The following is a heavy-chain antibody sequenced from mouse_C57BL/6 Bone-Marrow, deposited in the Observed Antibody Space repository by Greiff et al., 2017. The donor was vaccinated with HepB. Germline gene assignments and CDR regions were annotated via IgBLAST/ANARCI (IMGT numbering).Heavy chain of an antibody. Sequence: VQLQQPGTELVKPGASVKLSCKASGYTFTSYWMHWVKPRPGQGLEWIGNINPSNGGTNYNEKFKSKATLTVDKSSSTAYMQLSSLTSEDSAVYYCARDSDDGYGKYFDVWGTGTTVTVSS. CDR1: GYTFTSYW. J-gene: IGHJ1*03. CDR2: INPSNGGT. CDR3: ARDSDDGYGKYFDV. V-gene: IGHV1-53*01. D-gene: IGHD2-3*01.